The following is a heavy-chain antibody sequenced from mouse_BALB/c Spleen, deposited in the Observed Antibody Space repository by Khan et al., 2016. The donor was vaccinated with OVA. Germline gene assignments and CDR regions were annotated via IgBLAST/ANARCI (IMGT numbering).Heavy chain of an antibody. CDR3: ARPTKEDYFDY. J-gene: IGHJ2*01. Sequence: EVQLVESGGGLVQPGGSLKLSCAASGFDFSRYWMTWVRQAPGKGLEWIGEINPASSTINYTPSLKNTFIISRDNAKNTLFLQISKVRSEDTALYYCARPTKEDYFDYWGQGITLTVSS. CDR2: INPASSTI. V-gene: IGHV4-1*02. CDR1: GFDFSRYW.